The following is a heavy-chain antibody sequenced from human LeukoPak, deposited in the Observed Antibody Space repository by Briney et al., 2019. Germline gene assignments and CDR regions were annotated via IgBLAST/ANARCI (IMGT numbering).Heavy chain of an antibody. CDR2: IYYSGST. D-gene: IGHD3-3*01. J-gene: IGHJ5*02. CDR1: GGSISSSSYY. CDR3: ARDLYDFWSGYYTAWFDP. Sequence: SETLSLTCTVPGGSISSSSYYWGWIRQPPGKGLEWIGSIYYSGSTYYNPSLKSRVTISVDTSKNQFSLKLSSVTAADTAVYYCARDLYDFWSGYYTAWFDPWGQGTLVTVSS. V-gene: IGHV4-39*07.